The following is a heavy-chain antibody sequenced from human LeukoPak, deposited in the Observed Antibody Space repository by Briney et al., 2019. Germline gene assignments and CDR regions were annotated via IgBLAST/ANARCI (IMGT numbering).Heavy chain of an antibody. V-gene: IGHV3-43*02. CDR2: ISGDGGST. CDR1: GFTFDDYA. D-gene: IGHD1-7*01. J-gene: IGHJ6*03. Sequence: GGSLRLSCAASGFTFDDYAMRWVRQAPGKGLEWASLISGDGGSTYYADSVKGRFTISRDNSKNSLYLQMNSLRTEDTALYYCAKTNLGYYYYYMDVWGKGTTVTVSS. CDR3: AKTNLGYYYYYMDV.